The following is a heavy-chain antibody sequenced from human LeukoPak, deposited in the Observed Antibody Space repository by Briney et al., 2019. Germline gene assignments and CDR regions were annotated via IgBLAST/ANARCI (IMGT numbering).Heavy chain of an antibody. Sequence: ASVKVSCKASGYTFTGYYMHWVRQAPGQGLEWMGWINPNSGGTNYAQKFQGRVTMTRDTSISTAYMELSRLRSGDTAVYYCARDRGYYCSSTSCIWFDPWGQGTLVTVSS. CDR2: INPNSGGT. CDR1: GYTFTGYY. J-gene: IGHJ5*02. CDR3: ARDRGYYCSSTSCIWFDP. D-gene: IGHD2-2*01. V-gene: IGHV1-2*02.